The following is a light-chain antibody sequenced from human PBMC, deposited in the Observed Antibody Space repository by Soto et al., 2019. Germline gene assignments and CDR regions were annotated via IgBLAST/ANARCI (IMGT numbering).Light chain of an antibody. J-gene: IGKJ1*01. CDR1: QSVSSSY. CDR3: QQYGSSPTWT. Sequence: EIVLTQSPGTLSLSPGERATLSCRASQSVSSSYLAWYQQKPGQAPRLLMYGASSGATGIPDRFSGSGSGTDFTLTISRLEPEDFAVYYCQQYGSSPTWTFGQGTKVDIK. CDR2: GAS. V-gene: IGKV3-20*01.